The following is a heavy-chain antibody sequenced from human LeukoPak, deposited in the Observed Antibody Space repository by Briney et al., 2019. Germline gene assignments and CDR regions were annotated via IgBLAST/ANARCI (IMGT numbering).Heavy chain of an antibody. CDR3: ARGLRGDYVWGSSTGGYYYYYYMDV. V-gene: IGHV3-21*01. D-gene: IGHD3-16*01. CDR2: ISSSSKYI. J-gene: IGHJ6*03. CDR1: GFTFSSYS. Sequence: GGSLRLACAASGFTFSSYSMNWVRQAPGKGLEWVASISSSSKYIYYADSVKGRFTISRDNAKNSLYLQMNSLRAEDTAVYYCARGLRGDYVWGSSTGGYYYYYYMDVWGKGTTVTVSS.